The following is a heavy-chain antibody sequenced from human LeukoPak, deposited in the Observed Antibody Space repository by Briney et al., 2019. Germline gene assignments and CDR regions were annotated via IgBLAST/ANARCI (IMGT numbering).Heavy chain of an antibody. CDR2: IIPIFGTA. D-gene: IGHD4-11*01. CDR3: ASVTVTTWAPDGHMDV. Sequence: SVKVSCKAYGGSFSSYAISWVRQAPGQGLEWMGRIIPIFGTANYAQKFQGRVTIATDESTSTAYMEVSSLRIEDTAVYYCASVTVTTWAPDGHMDVWGKGTTVTVSS. J-gene: IGHJ6*03. V-gene: IGHV1-69*05. CDR1: GGSFSSYA.